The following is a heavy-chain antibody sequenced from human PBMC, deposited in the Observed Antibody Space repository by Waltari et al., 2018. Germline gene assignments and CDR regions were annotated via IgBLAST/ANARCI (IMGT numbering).Heavy chain of an antibody. CDR2: IIGSGSST. CDR1: GFTSSSYA. V-gene: IGHV3-23*01. J-gene: IGHJ4*02. CDR3: ASRSYTYGFDH. D-gene: IGHD5-18*01. Sequence: EVQLLESGGGLVQPGGSLRLSCAASGFTSSSYAMNWVRQAPGKGLEWVSAIIGSGSSTNYADSVKGRFAISRDNSRNTLYLQMDSLRAEDTAVYFCASRSYTYGFDHWGQGTLVTVSS.